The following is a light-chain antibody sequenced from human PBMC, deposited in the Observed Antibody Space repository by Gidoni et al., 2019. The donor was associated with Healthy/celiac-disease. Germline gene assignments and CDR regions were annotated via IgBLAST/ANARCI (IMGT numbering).Light chain of an antibody. J-gene: IGKJ2*01. V-gene: IGKV1-5*03. CDR3: QQYNSYPYT. CDR1: QSISRW. Sequence: DIQMTQSPSTLSATVGDRVTITCRASQSISRWLAGYQQKPGKAPKLLIYKASSLESGVPSRFSGSGSGTEFTLTISSLQPDDLATYYCQQYNSYPYTFGQGTKLEIK. CDR2: KAS.